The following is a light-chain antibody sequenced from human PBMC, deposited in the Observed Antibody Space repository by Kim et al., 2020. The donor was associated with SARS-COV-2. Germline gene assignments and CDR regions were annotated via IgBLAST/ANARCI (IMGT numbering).Light chain of an antibody. J-gene: IGLJ3*02. CDR1: SLRSYY. Sequence: ALGQTVRITCQGDSLRSYYASWYQQKPGQAPVLVIYGKNNRPSGIPDRFSGSSSGNTASLTITGAQAEDEADYYCNSRDSSGNTYVFGGGTQLTVL. CDR3: NSRDSSGNTYV. V-gene: IGLV3-19*01. CDR2: GKN.